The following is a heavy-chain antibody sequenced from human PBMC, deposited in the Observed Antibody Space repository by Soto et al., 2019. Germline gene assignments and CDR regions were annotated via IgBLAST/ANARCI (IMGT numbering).Heavy chain of an antibody. J-gene: IGHJ4*02. Sequence: EVQLLESGGGLVQPGGSLRLSCAASGFTFSSYAMSWVRQAPGKGLEWVSVISGSGGSTYYADSVKGRFTISRDNSKNTLYLQMNSLRAEDTAVYYCAKDRPPGDSSGWYYFDYWGQGTLVTVSS. CDR2: ISGSGGST. V-gene: IGHV3-23*01. CDR3: AKDRPPGDSSGWYYFDY. D-gene: IGHD6-19*01. CDR1: GFTFSSYA.